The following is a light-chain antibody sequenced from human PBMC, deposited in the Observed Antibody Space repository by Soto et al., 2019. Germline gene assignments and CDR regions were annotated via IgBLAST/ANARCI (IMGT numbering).Light chain of an antibody. J-gene: IGLJ3*02. Sequence: QSVLTQPPSASGTPGQRVTISCSGSTSNIGSNTVNWYQQLPGTAPKLLIYSNNQLPSEVPDRFSGSKSGTSASLAISGLLSEDEADYYCAAWDDSLNAWVFGGGTKLTVL. CDR3: AAWDDSLNAWV. CDR1: TSNIGSNT. V-gene: IGLV1-44*01. CDR2: SNN.